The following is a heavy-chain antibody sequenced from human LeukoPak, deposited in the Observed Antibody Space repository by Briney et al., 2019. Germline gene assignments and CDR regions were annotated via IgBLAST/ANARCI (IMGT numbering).Heavy chain of an antibody. D-gene: IGHD4-11*01. CDR1: GFTFNSYW. CDR3: ATYSILNAREFRY. CDR2: VQHIGGET. Sequence: GGSLRLSCAASGFTFNSYWMSWVRQAPGKGLEWVANVQHIGGETYYVDSVKGRFTISRDNAKNSVYLQMNSLGADDTAVCYCATYSILNAREFRYWGQGTLVTVTS. V-gene: IGHV3-7*01. J-gene: IGHJ1*01.